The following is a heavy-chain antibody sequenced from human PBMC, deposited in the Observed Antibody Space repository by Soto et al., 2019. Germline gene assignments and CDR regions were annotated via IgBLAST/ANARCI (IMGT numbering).Heavy chain of an antibody. V-gene: IGHV3-23*01. D-gene: IGHD3-3*01. J-gene: IGHJ4*02. CDR1: GFSFASFA. CDR3: AKWSYLDY. CDR2: ISGSDGKT. Sequence: GGSLRLSCTTSGFSFASFAITWVRQAPGKGLAWVATISGSDGKTYYADSVKGRFSISRDTSRNTLYLQMNSLRADDTAIYYCAKWSYLDYWGQGTRVTVSS.